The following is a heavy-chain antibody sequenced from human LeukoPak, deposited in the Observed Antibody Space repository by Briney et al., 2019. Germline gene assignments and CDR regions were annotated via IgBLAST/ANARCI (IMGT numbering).Heavy chain of an antibody. J-gene: IGHJ3*02. D-gene: IGHD3-22*01. CDR3: ARRWHNRNYYDRPNGAFDI. Sequence: SETLSLTCAVYGGSFSGYYWSWIRQPPGKGLEWIGEINHSGSTNYNPSLKSRVTISVDTSKNQFSLKLSSVTAADTAVYYCARRWHNRNYYDRPNGAFDIWGQGTMVTVSS. V-gene: IGHV4-34*01. CDR1: GGSFSGYY. CDR2: INHSGST.